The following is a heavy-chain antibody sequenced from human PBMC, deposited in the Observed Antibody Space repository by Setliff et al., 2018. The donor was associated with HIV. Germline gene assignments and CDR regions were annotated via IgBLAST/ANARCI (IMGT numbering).Heavy chain of an antibody. CDR1: GDSIDDFY. Sequence: SETLSLTCTVSGDSIDDFYWSWIRQPPGQGLEWIGYIFSNVTTNYSPSLKSRVTMSIDRSKSQFLLNLTSVNASDTAIYYCARRKLSKGGAFDYWGRERWSPSPQ. J-gene: IGHJ4*02. D-gene: IGHD1-1*01. CDR3: ARRKLSKGGAFDY. V-gene: IGHV4-4*09. CDR2: IFSNVTT.